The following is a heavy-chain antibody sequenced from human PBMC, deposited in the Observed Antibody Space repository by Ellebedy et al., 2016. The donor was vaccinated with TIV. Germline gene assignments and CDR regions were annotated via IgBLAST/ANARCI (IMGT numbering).Heavy chain of an antibody. CDR3: VRFPRGAPFADYYYYMDV. Sequence: GESLKISCATSGFAFSGFAMNWVRQAPGKGLEWVSSIGAGGSDVFYTDSVRGRFAISRDDAKSSIYLQMNSLRVEDTAVYYCVRFPRGAPFADYYYYMDVWGPGTMVTVS. D-gene: IGHD3-10*01. CDR1: GFAFSGFA. J-gene: IGHJ6*03. V-gene: IGHV3-21*01. CDR2: IGAGGSDV.